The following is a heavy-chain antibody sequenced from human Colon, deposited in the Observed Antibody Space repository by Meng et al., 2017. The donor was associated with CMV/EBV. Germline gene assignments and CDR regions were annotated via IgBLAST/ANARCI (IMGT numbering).Heavy chain of an antibody. J-gene: IGHJ4*02. CDR2: ISSSGSTI. CDR3: ARDFLGYCSSISCRYFDY. Sequence: TFSDYYMSWIRQAPGKGLEWVSYISSSGSTIYYADSVKGRFTISRDNAKNSLYLQMNSLRAEDTAVYYCARDFLGYCSSISCRYFDYWGQGTLVTVSS. CDR1: TFSDYY. D-gene: IGHD2-2*01. V-gene: IGHV3-11*01.